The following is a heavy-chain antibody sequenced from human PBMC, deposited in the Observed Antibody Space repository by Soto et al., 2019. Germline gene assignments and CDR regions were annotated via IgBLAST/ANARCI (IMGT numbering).Heavy chain of an antibody. CDR1: GFPFSNYA. J-gene: IGHJ4*02. V-gene: IGHV3-23*01. CDR3: AKIESRFFYDSTGYYPFDY. Sequence: PGGSLRLSCAASGFPFSNYAMTWVRQAPGKGLEWVSALSGSGVSTYYAESVIGRFTISRDNSKNTVYLQMNSLRVDDTAVYYCAKIESRFFYDSTGYYPFDYWGQGT. CDR2: LSGSGVST. D-gene: IGHD3-22*01.